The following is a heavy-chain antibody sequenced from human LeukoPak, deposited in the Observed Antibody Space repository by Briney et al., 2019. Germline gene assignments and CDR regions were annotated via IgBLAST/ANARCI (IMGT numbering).Heavy chain of an antibody. J-gene: IGHJ6*03. CDR2: IYTSGTT. CDR1: GFTISSNY. CDR3: ARDPRTSYENDFYYYYMDV. D-gene: IGHD5-18*01. V-gene: IGHV3-66*01. Sequence: QPGGSLRLSCAASGFTISSNYMSWVRQAPGKGLEWVSVIYTSGTTYYADSVKGRFTISRDNSKNTLYLQMNSLRAEDTAVYYCARDPRTSYENDFYYYYMDVWGKGTTVTISS.